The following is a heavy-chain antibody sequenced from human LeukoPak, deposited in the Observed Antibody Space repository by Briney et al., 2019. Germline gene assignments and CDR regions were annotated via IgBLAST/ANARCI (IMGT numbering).Heavy chain of an antibody. J-gene: IGHJ4*02. CDR1: GFTFSTYW. CDR3: AKGGHYNFDY. D-gene: IGHD4-11*01. Sequence: HPGGSLRLSCAASGFTFSTYWMKWVRQAPGKGLEWVASIKEDGSDKYYVGSVKGRFSISRDNAKNSLYLQMNSLRTEDTAVYYCAKGGHYNFDYWGQGTLVTVSS. CDR2: IKEDGSDK. V-gene: IGHV3-7*01.